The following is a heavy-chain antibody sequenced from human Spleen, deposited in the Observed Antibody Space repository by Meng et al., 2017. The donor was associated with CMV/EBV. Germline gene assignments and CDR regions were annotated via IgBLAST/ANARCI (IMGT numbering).Heavy chain of an antibody. V-gene: IGHV3-48*04. D-gene: IGHD4-23*01. Sequence: GESLKISCAASGFTFSAYAMNWVRQAPGKGLEWVSGISWNSGTIGYADSVKGRFTISRDNAKNSLYLQMNSLRAEDTAVYYCARGESSYGGNGLDYWGQGTLVTVSS. CDR3: ARGESSYGGNGLDY. CDR1: GFTFSAYA. J-gene: IGHJ4*02. CDR2: ISWNSGTI.